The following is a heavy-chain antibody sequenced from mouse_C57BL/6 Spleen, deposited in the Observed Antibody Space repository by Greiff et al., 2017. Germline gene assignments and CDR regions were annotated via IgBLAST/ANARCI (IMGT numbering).Heavy chain of an antibody. CDR3: ERLYGSNFDY. J-gene: IGHJ2*01. D-gene: IGHD1-1*01. CDR2: IHPNSGST. Sequence: QVQLQQPGAELVKPGASVKLSCKASGYTFTSYWMHWVKQRPGQGLEWIGMIHPNSGSTNYNEKFKGKATLTVDKSSSTAYMQLSSLTSEDSAVYYCERLYGSNFDYWGQGTTLTVSS. CDR1: GYTFTSYW. V-gene: IGHV1-64*01.